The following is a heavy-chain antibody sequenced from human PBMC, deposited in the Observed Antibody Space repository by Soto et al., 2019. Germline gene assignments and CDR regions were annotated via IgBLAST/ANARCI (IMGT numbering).Heavy chain of an antibody. CDR2: INVGSGNT. V-gene: IGHV1-3*01. J-gene: IGHJ3*02. CDR1: GYTFSAYT. Sequence: AAVKFSCKASGYTFSAYTMNWVRQAPGQSLEWMGWINVGSGNTRYSQNFQGRVSITRDTSASTVYMELTGLESEDTAMYYCARDTDTLGPRANDLLDIPGQGTSVTVS. CDR3: ARDTDTLGPRANDLLDI. D-gene: IGHD5-18*01.